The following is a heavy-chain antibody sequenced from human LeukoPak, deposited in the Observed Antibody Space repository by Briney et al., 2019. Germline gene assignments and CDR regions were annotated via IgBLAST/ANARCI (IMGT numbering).Heavy chain of an antibody. J-gene: IGHJ3*02. Sequence: GRSLRLSCAASGFTFDDYAMHWVRQAPGKGLERVSGISWNSGSIGYADSVKGRFTISRDNAKNSLYLQMNSLRAEDTALYYCAKYDSRTAFDIWGQGTMVTVSS. CDR2: ISWNSGSI. V-gene: IGHV3-9*01. D-gene: IGHD2-2*01. CDR3: AKYDSRTAFDI. CDR1: GFTFDDYA.